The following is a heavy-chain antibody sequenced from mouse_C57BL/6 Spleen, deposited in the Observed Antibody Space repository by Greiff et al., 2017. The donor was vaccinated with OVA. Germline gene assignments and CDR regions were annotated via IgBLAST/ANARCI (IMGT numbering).Heavy chain of an antibody. CDR1: GFSLTSYG. V-gene: IGHV2-5*01. CDR3: AKGPTGTGYYFDY. CDR2: LWRGGST. D-gene: IGHD4-1*01. Sequence: VQLQQSGPGLVQPSQSLSITCTVSGFSLTSYGVHWVRQSPGKGLEWLGVLWRGGSTDYNAAFMSRLSITKDNSKSQVFFKMNSLQADDTAIYYCAKGPTGTGYYFDYWGQGTTLTVSS. J-gene: IGHJ2*01.